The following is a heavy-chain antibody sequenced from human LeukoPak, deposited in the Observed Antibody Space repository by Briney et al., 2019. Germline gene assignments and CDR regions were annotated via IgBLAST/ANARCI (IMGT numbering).Heavy chain of an antibody. V-gene: IGHV3-23*01. CDR3: AKDGQYSSSSPYYFDY. D-gene: IGHD6-6*01. CDR2: ISSSGGTT. Sequence: GGSLRLSRAASGFTFSSYAMSWVRQAPGKGLEWVSGISSSGGTTYYADSVKGRFTISRDNSKNTLYLQMNNLRAEDTAVYYCAKDGQYSSSSPYYFDYWGQGTLVTVSS. CDR1: GFTFSSYA. J-gene: IGHJ4*02.